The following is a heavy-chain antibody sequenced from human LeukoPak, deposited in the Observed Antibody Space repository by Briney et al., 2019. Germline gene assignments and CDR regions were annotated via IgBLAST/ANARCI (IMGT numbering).Heavy chain of an antibody. CDR2: IRYDGNAK. V-gene: IGHV3-30*02. CDR1: GFTFSSYG. Sequence: GGSLRLSCAASGFTFSSYGMHWVRQAPGKGLEWVAFIRYDGNAKYYADSVKGRFTISRDNSKNTLYLQMNSLRAEDTAVYYCAREIVGYYPAYWGQGTLVTVSS. D-gene: IGHD3-22*01. J-gene: IGHJ4*02. CDR3: AREIVGYYPAY.